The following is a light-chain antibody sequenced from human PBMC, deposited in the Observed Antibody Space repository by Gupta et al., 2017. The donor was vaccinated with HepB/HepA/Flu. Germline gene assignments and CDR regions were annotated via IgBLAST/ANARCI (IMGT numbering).Light chain of an antibody. CDR3: QQDDKHHRT. J-gene: IGKJ2*02. CDR2: AAS. V-gene: IGKV1-33*01. CDR1: QDISNY. Sequence: IQMTQSPSSLSASVGDTVTITCQASQDISNYLNWYQQKPGKAPKLLIFAASNLETGVPSRFSGSASGTHFTLIISNLQPEDIATYYCQQDDKHHRTFGQGTRLEI.